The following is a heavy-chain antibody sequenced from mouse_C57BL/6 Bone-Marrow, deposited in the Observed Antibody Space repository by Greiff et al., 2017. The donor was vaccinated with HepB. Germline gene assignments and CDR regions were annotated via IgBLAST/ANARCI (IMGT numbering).Heavy chain of an antibody. CDR1: GYTFTSYW. CDR3: ASKILRSYAMDY. CDR2: IDPSDSYT. Sequence: QVQLKQPGAELVKPGASVKLSCKASGYTFTSYWMQWVKQRPGQGLEWIGEIDPSDSYTNYNQKFKGKATLTVDTSSSTAYMQLSSLTSEDSAVYYCASKILRSYAMDYWGQGTSVTVSS. D-gene: IGHD1-1*01. V-gene: IGHV1-50*01. J-gene: IGHJ4*01.